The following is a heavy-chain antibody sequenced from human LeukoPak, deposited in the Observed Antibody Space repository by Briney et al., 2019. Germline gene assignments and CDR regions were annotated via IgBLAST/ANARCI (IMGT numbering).Heavy chain of an antibody. CDR2: ISVRSNYR. Sequence: GGSLRLSCAASGYTFSGFSVNWVRQAPGKGLEWVSSISVRSNYRYYADSVRGRFTISRDDARDSLFLQMNSLRAEDTAVYFCVRLRRNNDRSGYYYYYDYWGQGTLVTVSS. J-gene: IGHJ4*02. D-gene: IGHD3-22*01. CDR1: GYTFSGFS. CDR3: VRLRRNNDRSGYYYYYDY. V-gene: IGHV3-21*01.